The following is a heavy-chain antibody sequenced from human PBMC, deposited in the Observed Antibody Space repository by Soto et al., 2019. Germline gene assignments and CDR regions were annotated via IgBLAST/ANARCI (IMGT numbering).Heavy chain of an antibody. CDR1: GFTFSSYG. D-gene: IGHD3-22*01. J-gene: IGHJ4*02. CDR2: IWYDGSNK. V-gene: IGHV3-33*01. Sequence: VQLVESGGGVVQPGRSLRLSCAASGFTFSSYGMHWVRQAPGKGLEWVAVIWYDGSNKYYADSVKGRFTISRDNSKNTLYLQMNSLRAEDTAVYYCARRDYDSSGYYYVNYWGQGTLVTVSS. CDR3: ARRDYDSSGYYYVNY.